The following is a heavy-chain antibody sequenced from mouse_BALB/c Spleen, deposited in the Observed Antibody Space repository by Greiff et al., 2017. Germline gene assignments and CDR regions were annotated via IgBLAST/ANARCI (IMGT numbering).Heavy chain of an antibody. V-gene: IGHV1S81*02. J-gene: IGHJ3*01. CDR2: INPSNGGT. D-gene: IGHD1-1*01. CDR1: GYTFTSYY. CDR3: ARWNYGSSYDAWFAY. Sequence: QVHVKQSGAELVKPGASVKLSCKASGYTFTSYYMYWVKQRPGQGLEWIGGINPSNGGTNFNEKFKSKATLTVDKSSSTAYMQLSSLTSEDSAVYYCARWNYGSSYDAWFAYWGQGTLVTVSA.